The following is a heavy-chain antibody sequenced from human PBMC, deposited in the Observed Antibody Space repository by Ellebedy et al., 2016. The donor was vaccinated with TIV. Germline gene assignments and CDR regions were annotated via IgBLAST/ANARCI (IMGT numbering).Heavy chain of an antibody. Sequence: PGGSLRLSCAASGFTFDDYAMHRVRQAPGKGLEWVSLISGDGGSTYYADSVKGRFTISRDNSKNSLYLQMNSLRTEDTALYYCAKDSGDGYNFGVDLDYWGQGTLVTVSS. CDR3: AKDSGDGYNFGVDLDY. CDR2: ISGDGGST. CDR1: GFTFDDYA. J-gene: IGHJ4*02. V-gene: IGHV3-43*02. D-gene: IGHD5-24*01.